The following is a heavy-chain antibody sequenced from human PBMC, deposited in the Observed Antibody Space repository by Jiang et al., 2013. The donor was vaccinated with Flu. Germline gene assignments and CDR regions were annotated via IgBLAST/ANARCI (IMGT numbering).Heavy chain of an antibody. CDR3: ARAMILNWYFDL. D-gene: IGHD5-12*01. CDR1: GDSINSDDYY. CDR2: IYYSGST. Sequence: GLVKPAQTLSLTCTVSGDSINSDDYYWSWIRQPPGKGLEWIGFIYYSGSTYYNLSLKSRLTISVDTSKNQFSLNLSSVTAADTAVYYCARAMILNWYFDLWGRGTLVTVSS. J-gene: IGHJ2*01. V-gene: IGHV4-30-4*01.